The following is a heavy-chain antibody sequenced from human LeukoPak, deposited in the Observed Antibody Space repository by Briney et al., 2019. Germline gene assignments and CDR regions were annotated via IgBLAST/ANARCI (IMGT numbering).Heavy chain of an antibody. CDR1: GFTFSSHW. CDR2: INSDGSST. V-gene: IGHV3-74*01. CDR3: ARDSGYGSFDY. D-gene: IGHD5-18*01. Sequence: GGSLRLSCAASGFTFSSHWMHWVRQAPGKGLVWVSRINSDGSSTSYADSVKGRFTISRDNAKNTLYLQMNSLRAEDTAVYYCARDSGYGSFDYWGQGTLVTVSS. J-gene: IGHJ4*02.